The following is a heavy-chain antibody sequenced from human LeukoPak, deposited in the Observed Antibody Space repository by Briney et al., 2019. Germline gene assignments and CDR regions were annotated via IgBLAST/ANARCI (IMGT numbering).Heavy chain of an antibody. CDR1: GGSISSSSYY. J-gene: IGHJ4*02. V-gene: IGHV4-39*07. CDR3: ARVNPTTVTTFSPSYFDY. Sequence: PSETLSLTCTVSGGSISSSSYYWGWIRQPPGKGLEWIGSIYYSGSTYYNPSLKSRVTISVDTSKNQFSLKLSSVTAADTAVYYCARVNPTTVTTFSPSYFDYWGQGTLVTVSS. CDR2: IYYSGST. D-gene: IGHD4-17*01.